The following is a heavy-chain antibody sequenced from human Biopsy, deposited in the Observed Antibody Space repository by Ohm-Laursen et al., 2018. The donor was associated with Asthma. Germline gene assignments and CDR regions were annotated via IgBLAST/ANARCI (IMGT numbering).Heavy chain of an antibody. Sequence: GASVKVSCNASGVAPSGYTFEWVRQARGVGLEWIAGIVFASGATNYAQNFQDRLTVTRDMSAGSVSMELRGLSSTDTAVYYCAAGRTSLQGESLIWGQGTLVSVSS. D-gene: IGHD2/OR15-2a*01. J-gene: IGHJ4*01. CDR2: IVFASGAT. CDR3: AAGRTSLQGESLI. CDR1: GVAPSGYT. V-gene: IGHV1-58*01.